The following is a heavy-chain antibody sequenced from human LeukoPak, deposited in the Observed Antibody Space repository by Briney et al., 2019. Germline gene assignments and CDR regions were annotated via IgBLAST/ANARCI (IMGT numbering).Heavy chain of an antibody. Sequence: GGSLRLSCAASGFTFSSYSMNWVRQAPGKGLEWVSSISSSSTYIYYADSVKGRFTISRDNAKNSLYLQMNSLRAEDTAVYYCAREYGGYNYAGYYYYYMDVWGKGTTVTVSS. D-gene: IGHD5-24*01. CDR1: GFTFSSYS. CDR2: ISSSSTYI. CDR3: AREYGGYNYAGYYYYYMDV. J-gene: IGHJ6*03. V-gene: IGHV3-21*01.